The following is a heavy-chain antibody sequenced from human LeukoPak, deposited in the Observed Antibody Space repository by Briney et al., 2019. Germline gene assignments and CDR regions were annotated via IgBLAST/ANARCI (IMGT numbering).Heavy chain of an antibody. D-gene: IGHD4-23*01. J-gene: IGHJ4*02. CDR1: GGSFFGSH. CDR2: INPSGRT. Sequence: SETLSLTCAVSGGSFFGSHWNWIRQSPEKGLELIGEINPSGRTNYNPSLKSRVTIPVDTAKSPFFLQLTSLTAADTAVYYCARDPTTVVTLPYYFDFWGQGTLVTVSA. V-gene: IGHV4-34*01. CDR3: ARDPTTVVTLPYYFDF.